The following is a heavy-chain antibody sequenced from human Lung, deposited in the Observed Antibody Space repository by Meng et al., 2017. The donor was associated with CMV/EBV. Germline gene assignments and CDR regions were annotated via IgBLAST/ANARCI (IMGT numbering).Heavy chain of an antibody. Sequence: SVXVSXXASGYAFNTYYIHWVRLAPGQGLEWVGIINPHGGSTTNAQRFQGRVTMTRDTSTSTVYLQLNSLRSEDTAVYYCARRKFDSWTDDSLSKDHNYGLDVWGQGPTVTVSS. CDR2: INPHGGST. D-gene: IGHD3/OR15-3a*01. J-gene: IGHJ6*02. CDR1: GYAFNTYY. V-gene: IGHV1-46*02. CDR3: ARRKFDSWTDDSLSKDHNYGLDV.